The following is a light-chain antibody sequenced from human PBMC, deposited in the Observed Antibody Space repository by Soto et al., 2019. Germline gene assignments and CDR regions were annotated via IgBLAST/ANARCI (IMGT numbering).Light chain of an antibody. CDR2: GAS. CDR1: QSVDSN. Sequence: EILMTQSPATLSVSPGERATLSRRASQSVDSNLAWYQQKPGQAPRLLIYGASTRATGISARFSGSGSGTEFTLTISSLQSEDFGVYYCQQYNNWWTLGQGTKVDSK. CDR3: QQYNNWWT. V-gene: IGKV3-15*01. J-gene: IGKJ1*01.